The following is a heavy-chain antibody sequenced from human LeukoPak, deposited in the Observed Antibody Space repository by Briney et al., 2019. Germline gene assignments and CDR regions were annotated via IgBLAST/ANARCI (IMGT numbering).Heavy chain of an antibody. J-gene: IGHJ6*03. D-gene: IGHD4-23*01. CDR1: GYTFTSYY. CDR3: ARLPPAYGGNLYMDV. CDR2: INPSGGST. V-gene: IGHV1-46*03. Sequence: ASVKVSCKASGYTFTSYYMHWVRQAPGQGLEWMGIINPSGGSTSYAQKFQGRVTMTRDTSTSTVYMELRSMRSGNTAVYYCARLPPAYGGNLYMDVWGKGTTVTVSS.